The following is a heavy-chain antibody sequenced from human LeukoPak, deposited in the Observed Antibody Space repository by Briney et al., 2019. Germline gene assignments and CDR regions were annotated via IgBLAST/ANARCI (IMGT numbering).Heavy chain of an antibody. D-gene: IGHD2-2*01. CDR3: ARDRVRSVVVPAAPQDY. Sequence: GGSLRLSCAASGFTFSSYAMHWVRQAPGQGLEWVAVISYGGSNIYYADSVKGRFTISRDNSKNTLYLQMNSLRDADTAVYYCARDRVRSVVVPAAPQDYWGQGTLVTVSS. V-gene: IGHV3-30*04. J-gene: IGHJ4*02. CDR2: ISYGGSNI. CDR1: GFTFSSYA.